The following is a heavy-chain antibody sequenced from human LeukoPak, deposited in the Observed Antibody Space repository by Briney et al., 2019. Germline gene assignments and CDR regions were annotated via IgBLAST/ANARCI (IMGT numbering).Heavy chain of an antibody. J-gene: IGHJ4*02. CDR2: ISSSSSYI. Sequence: GGSLRLSCAASGFTFSSYSMNWVRQAPGKGLEWVSSISSSSSYIYYADSVKGRFTISRDNAKNSLYLQMNSLRAEDTAVYYCARGSSGAAWFGELFDYWGQGTLVTVSS. V-gene: IGHV3-21*01. D-gene: IGHD3-10*01. CDR3: ARGSSGAAWFGELFDY. CDR1: GFTFSSYS.